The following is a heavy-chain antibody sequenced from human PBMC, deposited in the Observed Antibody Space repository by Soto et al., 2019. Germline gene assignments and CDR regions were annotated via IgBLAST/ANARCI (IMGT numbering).Heavy chain of an antibody. J-gene: IGHJ5*02. CDR3: ARERSAGTGWFDP. D-gene: IGHD6-13*01. CDR1: GYTFTSYD. V-gene: IGHV1-8*01. Sequence: QVQLVQSGAEVKKPGASVKVSCKASGYTFTSYDINWVRQATGQGLEWMGWMNPNSGNTGYAQKFQGRVTMTRNTSMSTASMELSSLRSEDPAVYYCARERSAGTGWFDPWGQGTLVTVSS. CDR2: MNPNSGNT.